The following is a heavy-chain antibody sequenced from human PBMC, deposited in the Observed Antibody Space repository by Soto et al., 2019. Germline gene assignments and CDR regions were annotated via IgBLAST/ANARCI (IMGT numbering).Heavy chain of an antibody. Sequence: QVQLVQAGAEVKKPGSSVTVSCKTSGGTFSSNPFTWMRQAPGRGLEWMGAIMPVLGATHYAQNFQDRVTITADESTTTVYMELSSLRSEDTAVYYCARDADLAYWGQGTLVTASP. CDR3: ARDADLAY. CDR1: GGTFSSNP. J-gene: IGHJ4*02. V-gene: IGHV1-69*01. CDR2: IMPVLGAT.